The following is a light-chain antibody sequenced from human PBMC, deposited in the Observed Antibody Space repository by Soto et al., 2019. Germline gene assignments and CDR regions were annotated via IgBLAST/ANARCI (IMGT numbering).Light chain of an antibody. CDR1: QSVRSN. CDR3: QQYDIWPWT. CDR2: GSF. V-gene: IGKV3-15*01. J-gene: IGKJ1*01. Sequence: EIVMTQSPATLSVSPGEGATLSCRASQSVRSNLAWYQQKPGQAPRLLIFGSFTRAPGVPSGFSGSGSGTEFTLTISSLQSEDFALYYCQQYDIWPWTFGQGTQVDIK.